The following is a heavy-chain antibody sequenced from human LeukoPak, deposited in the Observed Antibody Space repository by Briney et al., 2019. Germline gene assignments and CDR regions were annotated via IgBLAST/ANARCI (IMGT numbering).Heavy chain of an antibody. CDR2: INPNSGGT. Sequence: ASVKVSCKASGYTFTGYYMHWVRQAPGQGLEWMGWINPNSGGTNYAQKFQGRVTMTRDTSISTAYMELSRLRSDDTAVYYCAIKSVNYYDSRAPEAYFDYWGQGTLVTVSS. J-gene: IGHJ4*02. CDR1: GYTFTGYY. D-gene: IGHD3-22*01. V-gene: IGHV1-2*02. CDR3: AIKSVNYYDSRAPEAYFDY.